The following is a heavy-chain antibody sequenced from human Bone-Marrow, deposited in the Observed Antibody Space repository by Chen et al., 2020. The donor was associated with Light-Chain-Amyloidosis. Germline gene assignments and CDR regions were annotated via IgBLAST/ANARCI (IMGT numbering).Heavy chain of an antibody. CDR2: IKSNPHGGTT. J-gene: IGHJ4*02. CDR3: TTDRGITARPIFDS. CDR1: GFTFRNAY. V-gene: IGHV3-15*01. D-gene: IGHD6-6*01. Sequence: EVHLVESGGGLVKPGGSLRLSCAASGFTFRNAYMSWARQAPGKGLEWVGRIKSNPHGGTTDYAAPVKGRFTISRDDSKNTLFLQMNSLKTEDTAVYYCTTDRGITARPIFDSWGQGTLVSVSS.